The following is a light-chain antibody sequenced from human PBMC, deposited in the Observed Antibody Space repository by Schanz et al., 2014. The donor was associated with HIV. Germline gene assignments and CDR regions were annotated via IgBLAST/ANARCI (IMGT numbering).Light chain of an antibody. V-gene: IGKV3-20*01. CDR2: GAS. J-gene: IGKJ2*01. Sequence: EIVLTQSPGTLSLSPGERATLSCRASQSVSSSFLAWYQQRLGQAPRLVIYGASSRATGIPDRFSGSGSGTDFTLTISRLEPEDFAVYYCQQYGSSLYTFGQGTKLEIK. CDR3: QQYGSSLYT. CDR1: QSVSSSF.